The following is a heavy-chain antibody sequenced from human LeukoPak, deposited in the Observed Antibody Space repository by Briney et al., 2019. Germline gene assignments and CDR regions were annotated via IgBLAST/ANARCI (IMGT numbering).Heavy chain of an antibody. J-gene: IGHJ6*03. CDR1: GGTFSSYG. CDR2: IIPIFGTA. D-gene: IGHD3-10*01. V-gene: IGHV1-69*13. Sequence: GASVKVSCKASGGTFSSYGISWVRQAPGQGLEWMGGIIPIFGTANYAQKFQGRVTITADESTSTAYMELSSLRSEDTAVYYCAMDGSGSYAIYYYYYMDVWGKGTTVTISS. CDR3: AMDGSGSYAIYYYYYMDV.